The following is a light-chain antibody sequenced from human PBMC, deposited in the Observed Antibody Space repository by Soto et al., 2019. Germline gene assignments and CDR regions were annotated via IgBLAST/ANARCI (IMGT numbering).Light chain of an antibody. CDR3: QSYDSSLSGSV. CDR1: NSNIGAGYD. V-gene: IGLV1-40*01. Sequence: QSVLTPPPSVSGAPGQSVTISCTGSNSNIGAGYDVHWYQQLPGTAPKLLIYGNSNRPSGVPDRFSGSKSVTSASLAITGLQAEDEADYYCQSYDSSLSGSVFGTGTKVTVL. J-gene: IGLJ1*01. CDR2: GNS.